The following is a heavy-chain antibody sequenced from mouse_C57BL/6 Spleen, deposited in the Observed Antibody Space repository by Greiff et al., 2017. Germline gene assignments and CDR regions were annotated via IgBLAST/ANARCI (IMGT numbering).Heavy chain of an antibody. D-gene: IGHD2-3*01. V-gene: IGHV1-62-2*01. J-gene: IGHJ4*01. CDR3: ARHEEGGYDPYYYAMDY. CDR2: FYPGSGSI. Sequence: QVQLQQSGAELVKPGASVKLSCKASGYTFTEYTIHWVKQRSGQGLEWIGWFYPGSGSIKYNEKFKDKATLTADKSSSTVYMELSRLTSEDSAVYCCARHEEGGYDPYYYAMDYWGQGTSVTVSS. CDR1: GYTFTEYT.